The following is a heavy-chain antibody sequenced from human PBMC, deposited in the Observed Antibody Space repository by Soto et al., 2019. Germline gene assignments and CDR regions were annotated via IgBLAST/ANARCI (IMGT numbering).Heavy chain of an antibody. D-gene: IGHD7-27*01. CDR2: ISSSSSYI. V-gene: IGHV3-21*01. CDR3: ARGSLGIGGHDAFDI. CDR1: GFTFSSYS. J-gene: IGHJ3*02. Sequence: GGSLRLSCAASGFTFSSYSMNWVRQAPGKGLEWVSSISSSSSYIYYADSVKGRFTISRDKAKNSLYLQMNSLSAEDTTVYYCARGSLGIGGHDAFDIWGQGTMVTGSS.